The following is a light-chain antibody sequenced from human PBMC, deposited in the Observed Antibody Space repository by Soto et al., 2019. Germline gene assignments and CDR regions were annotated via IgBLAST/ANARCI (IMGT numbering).Light chain of an antibody. V-gene: IGLV2-23*01. CDR2: EGS. CDR1: SSDVGSYNL. Sequence: QSALTQPASVPGSPGQSITISCTGTSSDVGSYNLVSWYQQHPGKAPKLMIYEGSKRPSGVSNRFSGSKSGNTASLTISGLQAEDEADYSCCSYAGRSSYVFGTGTKLTVL. J-gene: IGLJ1*01. CDR3: CSYAGRSSYV.